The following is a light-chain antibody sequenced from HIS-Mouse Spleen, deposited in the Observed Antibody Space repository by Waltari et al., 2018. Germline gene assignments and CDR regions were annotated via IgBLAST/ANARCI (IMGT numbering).Light chain of an antibody. Sequence: SYELTQPPSVSVSPGQTARITCSGDALPNNYAYWYQQKSGQAPVLVIDEDSKRPSGIPERFSGSSSGTMATLTISGAQVEDEADYYCYSTDSSGNHRVFGGGTKLTVL. V-gene: IGLV3-10*01. CDR2: EDS. J-gene: IGLJ2*01. CDR1: ALPNNY. CDR3: YSTDSSGNHRV.